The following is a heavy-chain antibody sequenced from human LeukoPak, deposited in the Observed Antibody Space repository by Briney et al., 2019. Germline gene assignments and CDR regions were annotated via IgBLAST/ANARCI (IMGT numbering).Heavy chain of an antibody. V-gene: IGHV3-23*01. CDR1: GFTFSIYA. CDR2: ISGSGGTA. D-gene: IGHD6-13*01. J-gene: IGHJ4*02. CDR3: AKIDSPMSGSWYRDY. Sequence: QPGGSLRLSCAASGFTFSIYAMSWVRQAPGKGLEWVSAISGSGGTAYYADSVKGRFTISRDNSKNTLYLQMNSLRAEDTAVYYCAKIDSPMSGSWYRDYWGQGTLVTVSS.